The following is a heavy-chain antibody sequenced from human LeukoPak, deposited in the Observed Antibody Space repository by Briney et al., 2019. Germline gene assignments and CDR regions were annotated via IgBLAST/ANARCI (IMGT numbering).Heavy chain of an antibody. CDR1: GGSISSYY. Sequence: SETLSLTCTVSGGSISSYYWSWIRQPAGKGLEWIGRIYTSGSTNYNPSLKSRVTMSVDTPKNQFSLKLSSVTAADTAVYYCARVARSGSWASFDYWGQGTLVTVSS. J-gene: IGHJ4*02. CDR2: IYTSGST. V-gene: IGHV4-4*07. D-gene: IGHD1-26*01. CDR3: ARVARSGSWASFDY.